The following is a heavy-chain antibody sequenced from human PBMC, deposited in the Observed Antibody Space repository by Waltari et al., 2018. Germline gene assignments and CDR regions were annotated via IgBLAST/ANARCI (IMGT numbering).Heavy chain of an antibody. J-gene: IGHJ6*02. V-gene: IGHV1-69*08. D-gene: IGHD2-15*01. CDR2: IIPIFGTA. CDR3: ARDGRETRPYYYGMDV. CDR1: GGTFSSYA. Sequence: QVQLVQSGAEVKKPGSSVKVSCKASGGTFSSYAISWVRQAPGQGLEWMGRIIPIFGTATYAQKFQGRVTITADKSTSTAYMELSSLRSEDTAVYYCARDGRETRPYYYGMDVWGQGTMVTVSS.